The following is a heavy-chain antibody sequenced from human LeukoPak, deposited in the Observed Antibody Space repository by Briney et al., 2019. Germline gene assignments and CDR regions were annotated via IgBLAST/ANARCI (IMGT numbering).Heavy chain of an antibody. CDR2: INGDESSS. CDR3: ARGAKWAYYFDY. Sequence: GGSLRLSCAASAFTFNTYWMHWVRQVPGRGLEWVSRINGDESSSNYADSVKGRFTISRDNAKDTLYLHMNSLTAEDTAVYYCARGAKWAYYFDYWGQGTLVTVSS. CDR1: AFTFNTYW. V-gene: IGHV3-74*01. J-gene: IGHJ4*02. D-gene: IGHD1-26*01.